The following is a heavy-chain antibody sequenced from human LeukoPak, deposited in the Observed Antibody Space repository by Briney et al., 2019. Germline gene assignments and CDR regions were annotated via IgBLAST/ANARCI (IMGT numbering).Heavy chain of an antibody. V-gene: IGHV4-39*07. CDR1: GGSISSSSYY. CDR3: ARSLYGDYSLGF. CDR2: IYYSGST. D-gene: IGHD4-17*01. Sequence: SETLSLTCTVSGGSISSSSYYWGWIRQPPGKGLEWIGSIYYSGSTYYNPSLKSRVTISVDTSKNQFSLKLSSVTAADTAVYYCARSLYGDYSLGFWGQGTLVTVSS. J-gene: IGHJ4*02.